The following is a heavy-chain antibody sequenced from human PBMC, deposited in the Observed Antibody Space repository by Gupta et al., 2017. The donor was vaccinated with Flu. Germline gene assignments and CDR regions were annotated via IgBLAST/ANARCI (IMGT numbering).Heavy chain of an antibody. J-gene: IGHJ4*02. D-gene: IGHD3-10*01. V-gene: IGHV3-23*01. CDR1: GCTFSSYA. CDR2: ISASGGRT. CDR3: AKDSGVRGVIHYFDY. Sequence: EVQLLESGGGLVQPGGSLRLSCAASGCTFSSYAMSWVRQAPGKGVEWVSAISASGGRTKSADAGNGRFTISRDNSKITWYMQMNSKRDDDTAVYYCAKDSGVRGVIHYFDYWGQGNLVTVS.